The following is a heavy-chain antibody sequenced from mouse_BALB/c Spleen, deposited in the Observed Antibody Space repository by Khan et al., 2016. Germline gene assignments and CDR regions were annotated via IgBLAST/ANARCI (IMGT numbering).Heavy chain of an antibody. D-gene: IGHD2-1*01. Sequence: VQLKQSGPGLVKPSQSLSLTCTVTGYSITSDYAWNWIRQFPGNKLEWMGYISYSGSTSYNPSLKSRISITRDTSKNQFFLQLNSVTTEDTATYYCARSDGNYVNYFDYWGQGTTLTVSS. CDR1: GYSITSDYA. J-gene: IGHJ2*01. CDR2: ISYSGST. V-gene: IGHV3-2*02. CDR3: ARSDGNYVNYFDY.